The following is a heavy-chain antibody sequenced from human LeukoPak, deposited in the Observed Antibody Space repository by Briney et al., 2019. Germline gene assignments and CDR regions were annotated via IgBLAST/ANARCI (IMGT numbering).Heavy chain of an antibody. J-gene: IGHJ3*02. CDR2: IYPGDSDT. CDR1: GYSFTSYW. CDR3: AIRVEMANPDAFDI. D-gene: IGHD5-24*01. Sequence: HGESLKISCKGSGYSFTSYWIGWVRQLPGKGLEWMGIIYPGDSDTRYSPSFQGQVTISADKSISTAYLQWSSLKASDTAMYYCAIRVEMANPDAFDIWGQGTMVTVSS. V-gene: IGHV5-51*01.